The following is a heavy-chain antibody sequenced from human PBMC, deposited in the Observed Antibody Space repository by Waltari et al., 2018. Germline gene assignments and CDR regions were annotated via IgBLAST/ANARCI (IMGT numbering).Heavy chain of an antibody. CDR2: IYYSGST. V-gene: IGHV4-39*07. J-gene: IGHJ4*02. D-gene: IGHD3-16*02. CDR3: ARDTGRTGVGYDYIWGSYRDY. Sequence: QLQLQESGPGLVKPSETLSLTCTVSGGSISSSSYYWGWIRQPQGKGLEWIGSIYYSGSTYYNPSLKSRVTISVDTSKNQFSLKLSSVTAADTAVYYCARDTGRTGVGYDYIWGSYRDYWGQGTLVTVSS. CDR1: GGSISSSSYY.